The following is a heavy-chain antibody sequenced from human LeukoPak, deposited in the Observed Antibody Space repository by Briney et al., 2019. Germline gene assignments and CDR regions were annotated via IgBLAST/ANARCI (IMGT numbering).Heavy chain of an antibody. J-gene: IGHJ4*02. CDR2: ISWDGGTT. V-gene: IGHV3-43*01. D-gene: IGHD3-22*01. Sequence: GGSLRLSCAASGLTYDDYTMHWVRQAPGKGLEWVSLISWDGGTTYHADSVKGRFTISRDNSKNTLYLQMNSLRAEDTAVYYCAKGMSSAYYNWDYWGQGTLVTVSS. CDR3: AKGMSSAYYNWDY. CDR1: GLTYDDYT.